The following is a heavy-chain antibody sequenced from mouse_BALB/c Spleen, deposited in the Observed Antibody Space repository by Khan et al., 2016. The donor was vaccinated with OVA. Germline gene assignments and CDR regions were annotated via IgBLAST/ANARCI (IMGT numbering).Heavy chain of an antibody. CDR2: IYPYNGDT. D-gene: IGHD2-14*01. CDR3: ARNYRSGVHCDY. J-gene: IGHJ2*01. Sequence: VQLQQSGPELVKPGASVKMSCKASGYTFTSYVMHWVKQKPGQGLEWIGYIYPYNGDTKYNEKFKGKATLTSDKSSNTAYMELSSLTSEDSAVYFCARNYRSGVHCDYWGQGTTLTVSS. CDR1: GYTFTSYV. V-gene: IGHV1S136*01.